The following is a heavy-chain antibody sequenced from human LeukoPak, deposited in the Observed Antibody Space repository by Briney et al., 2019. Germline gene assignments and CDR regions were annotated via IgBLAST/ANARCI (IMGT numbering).Heavy chain of an antibody. Sequence: GGSLRLSCAASGFTFSSYSMNWVRQAPGKGLEWVSSISSSSSYIYYADSVKGRFTISRDNAKNTLYLQMNSLRAEDTAVYYCARGFRQWLVYAFDIWGQGTMVTVSS. CDR1: GFTFSSYS. CDR2: ISSSSSYI. J-gene: IGHJ3*02. V-gene: IGHV3-21*01. D-gene: IGHD6-19*01. CDR3: ARGFRQWLVYAFDI.